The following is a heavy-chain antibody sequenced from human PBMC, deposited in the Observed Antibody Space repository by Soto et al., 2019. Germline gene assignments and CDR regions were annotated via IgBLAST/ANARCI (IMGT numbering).Heavy chain of an antibody. V-gene: IGHV1-2*02. CDR2: INPNSGDT. CDR1: GYTFTGYY. Sequence: ASVKVSCKASGYTFTGYYIHWVRQAPGQGLEWMGWINPNSGDTNLAQKFQGRVTMTRDTSISTTDMELSRLASDDTAAYFCARGIVVRGQGWFDPWGQGTLVTVSS. J-gene: IGHJ5*02. CDR3: ARGIVVRGQGWFDP. D-gene: IGHD2-15*01.